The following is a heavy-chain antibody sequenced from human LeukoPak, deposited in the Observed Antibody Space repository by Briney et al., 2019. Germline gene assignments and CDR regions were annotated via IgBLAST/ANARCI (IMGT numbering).Heavy chain of an antibody. CDR2: IWYDGSNK. CDR3: ARDLSIAVDAFDI. Sequence: PGGSLRLSCAASGFTFSSYGMHWVRQAPGKGLEGVAVIWYDGSNKYYADSVKGRFTISRDNSKNTLYLQMNSLRAEDTAVYYCARDLSIAVDAFDIWGQGTMVTVSS. J-gene: IGHJ3*02. V-gene: IGHV3-33*01. CDR1: GFTFSSYG. D-gene: IGHD6-19*01.